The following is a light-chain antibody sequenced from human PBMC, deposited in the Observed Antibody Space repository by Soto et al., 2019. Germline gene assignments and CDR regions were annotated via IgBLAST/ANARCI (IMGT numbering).Light chain of an antibody. V-gene: IGLV3-21*04. CDR2: YDT. Sequence: ELIQPPSVSVAPGKTATITCGGSNIGGKTVHWFQQKPGQAPVVVLYYDTHRPSGIPERFSGSNSGNTATLTITRVDAGDEADYYCHVWDSSRDHVVFGGGTKLTVL. CDR3: HVWDSSRDHVV. J-gene: IGLJ3*02. CDR1: NIGGKT.